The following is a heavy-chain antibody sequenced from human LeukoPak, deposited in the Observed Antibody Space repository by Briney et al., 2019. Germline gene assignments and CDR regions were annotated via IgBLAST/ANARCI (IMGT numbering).Heavy chain of an antibody. CDR1: GDSISSFY. V-gene: IGHV4-4*07. CDR2: IYFGGST. CDR3: ATGAYGDFHDY. J-gene: IGHJ4*02. Sequence: SETLSLTCNVSGDSISSFYWNWIRQSAGKGLEWIGRIYFGGSTYSSPSLKSRVTMSLDASKNQFSLKLTSVTAADTAVYYCATGAYGDFHDYWGQGTLVTVSS. D-gene: IGHD4-17*01.